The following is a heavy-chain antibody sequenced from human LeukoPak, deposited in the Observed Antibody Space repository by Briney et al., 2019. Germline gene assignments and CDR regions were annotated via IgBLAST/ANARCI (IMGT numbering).Heavy chain of an antibody. CDR3: AGGPYDSSGHAAFDI. CDR2: ISANAESA. D-gene: IGHD3-22*01. V-gene: IGHV3-23*01. J-gene: IGHJ3*02. Sequence: GGSLRLSCAASGFTFSNYAMSWVRQAPGRGLEWLSFISANAESAYYADSVKGRFTVSRDNPKRMMYLQLNSLRVEDTATYYCAGGPYDSSGHAAFDIWGQGTMVTVSS. CDR1: GFTFSNYA.